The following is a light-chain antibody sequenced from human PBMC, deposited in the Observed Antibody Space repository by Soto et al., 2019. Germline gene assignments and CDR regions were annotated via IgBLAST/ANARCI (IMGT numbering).Light chain of an antibody. CDR3: QTWGTGIPPVV. V-gene: IGLV4-69*01. Sequence: QSVLTQSTSASASMGASVKLTCTLSSGHSSYAIAWHQQQPEKGPRYLMKLNSDGSHSKGDGIPDRFSGSSSGAERYLTISSLQSEDEADYYCQTWGTGIPPVVFGGGTQLTV. CDR1: SGHSSYA. J-gene: IGLJ2*01. CDR2: LNSDGSH.